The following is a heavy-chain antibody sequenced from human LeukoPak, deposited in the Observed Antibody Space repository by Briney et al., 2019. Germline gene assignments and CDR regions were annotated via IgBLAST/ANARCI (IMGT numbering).Heavy chain of an antibody. Sequence: GGSLRLSCAASGVSFSSCAMSWVRQAPGKGLEWVSAISGSGGSTYYADSVKGRFTISRDNSKNTLYLQMNSLRAEDTAVYYCASSYSSSWYAWFDPWGQGTLVTVSS. CDR3: ASSYSSSWYAWFDP. CDR2: ISGSGGST. D-gene: IGHD6-13*01. V-gene: IGHV3-23*01. CDR1: GVSFSSCA. J-gene: IGHJ5*02.